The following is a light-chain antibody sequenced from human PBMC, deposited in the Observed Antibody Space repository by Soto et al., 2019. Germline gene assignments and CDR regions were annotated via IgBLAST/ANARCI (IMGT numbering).Light chain of an antibody. Sequence: DIVMTQSPDSLAVSLGERATINCKSSQTIVYTSNNNNYLAWYQQKPGQPPKLLIYWASTRESGVPDRSSGSGPRTDFTLGITSPRGEDVAVSYFQQYYHTPYAFGQGNRLEIK. J-gene: IGKJ2*01. V-gene: IGKV4-1*01. CDR3: QQYYHTPYA. CDR2: WAS. CDR1: QTIVYTSNNNNY.